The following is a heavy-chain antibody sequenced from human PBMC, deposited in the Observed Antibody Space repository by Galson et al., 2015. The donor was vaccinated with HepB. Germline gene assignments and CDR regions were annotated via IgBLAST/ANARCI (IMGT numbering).Heavy chain of an antibody. CDR1: GFTFSNFW. J-gene: IGHJ4*02. D-gene: IGHD3-22*01. CDR2: IKEDGSEK. V-gene: IGHV3-7*03. CDR3: AGDQFGYDSSPRYFDY. Sequence: SLRLSCAASGFTFSNFWMSWVRQAPGKGLEWVANIKEDGSEKYYVDSVKGRFTISRDNAKNSVYLQMNSLRSDDTAVYYCAGDQFGYDSSPRYFDYWGQGTLVTVSS.